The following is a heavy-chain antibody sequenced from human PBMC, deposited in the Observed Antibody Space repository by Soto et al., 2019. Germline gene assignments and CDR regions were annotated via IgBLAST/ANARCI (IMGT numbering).Heavy chain of an antibody. D-gene: IGHD7-27*01. V-gene: IGHV2-5*01. CDR1: GFSLNTGGGG. Sequence: QITLKESGPTLVKPTQTLTLTCTLSGFSLNTGGGGVVWIRQPPGKALEWLALIYWNDNKRYSPSLKSRLTSTKDTSRNQVVLTMTNMDPVDTATYYCARRPNWGMDGLGAWGQGTTVTVSS. J-gene: IGHJ6*02. CDR3: ARRPNWGMDGLGA. CDR2: IYWNDNK.